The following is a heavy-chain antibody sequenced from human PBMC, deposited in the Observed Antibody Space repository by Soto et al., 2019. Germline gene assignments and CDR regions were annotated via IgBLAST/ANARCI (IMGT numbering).Heavy chain of an antibody. Sequence: ASVKVSCKASGYTFTSYYMHWMRQAPGQGLEWMGIINPSGGSTSYAQKFQGRVTITADESMTTAYMELSGLRSEDTAVYYCARGPDYAGYFDYWGQGTLVTVSS. D-gene: IGHD4-17*01. V-gene: IGHV1-46*01. CDR2: INPSGGST. J-gene: IGHJ4*02. CDR3: ARGPDYAGYFDY. CDR1: GYTFTSYY.